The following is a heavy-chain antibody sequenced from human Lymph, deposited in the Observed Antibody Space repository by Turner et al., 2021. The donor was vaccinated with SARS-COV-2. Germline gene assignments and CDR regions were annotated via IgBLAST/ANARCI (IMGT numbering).Heavy chain of an antibody. CDR3: ARYASGGYFYYGMDV. CDR2: IAYDGSNK. V-gene: IGHV3-30*04. J-gene: IGHJ6*02. Sequence: QVQLVESGGGVVQPGRSLRLSSAASGFTFSTYAIYWVRQGPGKGLEWVAVIAYDGSNKYYADSVKGRFTISRDNSKNTLYLLMNSLRAEDTAVYYCARYASGGYFYYGMDVWGQGTTVTVSS. D-gene: IGHD3-10*01. CDR1: GFTFSTYA.